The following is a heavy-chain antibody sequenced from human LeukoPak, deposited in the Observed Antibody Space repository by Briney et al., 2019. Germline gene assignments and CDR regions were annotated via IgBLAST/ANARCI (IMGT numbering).Heavy chain of an antibody. D-gene: IGHD1-7*01. CDR1: GYSISSGYY. Sequence: PSETLSLTCTVSGYSISSGYYWGWFRQPPGQGLEWIGSIYHSGSTYYNPSLKSRVTISVDTSKNQFSLKLSSVTAADTAVYYCARDKTGTPLNWFDPWGQGTLVTVSS. V-gene: IGHV4-38-2*02. CDR3: ARDKTGTPLNWFDP. J-gene: IGHJ5*02. CDR2: IYHSGST.